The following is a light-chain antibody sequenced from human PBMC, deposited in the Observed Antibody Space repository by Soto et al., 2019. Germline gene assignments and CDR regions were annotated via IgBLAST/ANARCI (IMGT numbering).Light chain of an antibody. CDR3: QQYKSYST. CDR2: KAS. CDR1: QNIDTW. Sequence: DIQMTQSPSTLSASVGDRVTITCRASQNIDTWLAWYQQKPGIAPKLLIYKASSLESGVPSRFSDSGSGTEFALTISSLQADDFATYFCQQYKSYSTFGQGTKVEIK. J-gene: IGKJ1*01. V-gene: IGKV1-5*03.